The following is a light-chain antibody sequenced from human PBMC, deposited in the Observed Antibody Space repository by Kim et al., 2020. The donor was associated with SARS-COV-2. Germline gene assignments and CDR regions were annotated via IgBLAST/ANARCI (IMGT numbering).Light chain of an antibody. V-gene: IGLV2-23*02. Sequence: QSITVAVTGTSIDVWNSNLVSWYQQHPAKAPKPMFYEVTKRPSGASNRFSGSKSGNAASLTISGLQAEDEGDYYCCSYTGRSTFYVFGSGTKVTVL. CDR1: SIDVWNSNL. CDR2: EVT. J-gene: IGLJ1*01. CDR3: CSYTGRSTFYV.